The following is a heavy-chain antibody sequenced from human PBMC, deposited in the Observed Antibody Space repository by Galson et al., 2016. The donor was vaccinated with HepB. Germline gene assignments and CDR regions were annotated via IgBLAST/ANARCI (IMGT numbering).Heavy chain of an antibody. D-gene: IGHD1-1*01. CDR2: IGGSGGSA. CDR3: ARGDYRVTTSGTYFDH. Sequence: AASGYTFSSYAMSWVRQAPGKGLEWVSGIGGSGGSAYYADSVRGRFTISRDNSKNTLYLQMNSLRAEDTAVYYCARGDYRVTTSGTYFDHWGQGILVTVSS. CDR1: GYTFSSYA. J-gene: IGHJ4*02. V-gene: IGHV3-23*01.